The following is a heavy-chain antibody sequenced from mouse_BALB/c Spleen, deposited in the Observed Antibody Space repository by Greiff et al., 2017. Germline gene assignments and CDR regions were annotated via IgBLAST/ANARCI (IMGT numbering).Heavy chain of an antibody. Sequence: DVHLVESGGGLVKPGGSLKLSCAASGFTFSDYYMYWVRQTPEKRLEWVATISDGGSYTYYPDSVKGRFTISRDNAKNNLYLQMSSLKSEDTAMYYCARDQNSGQTWFAYWGQGTLVTVSA. CDR2: ISDGGSYT. V-gene: IGHV5-4*02. J-gene: IGHJ3*01. CDR1: GFTFSDYY. CDR3: ARDQNSGQTWFAY.